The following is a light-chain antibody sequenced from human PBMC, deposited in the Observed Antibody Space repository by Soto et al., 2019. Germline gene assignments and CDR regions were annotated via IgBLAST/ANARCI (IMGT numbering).Light chain of an antibody. CDR3: QKYNSAAPGFT. V-gene: IGKV1-27*01. CDR1: QGISTY. CDR2: AAS. Sequence: DIQMTQSPSSLSASVGDRVTITCRASQGISTYLAWYQQKPGKVPKLLIYAASTLQSGVPSRFSGSGSGTDFTLTITSLQPEDVATYYCQKYNSAAPGFTVGPGTKVDIK. J-gene: IGKJ3*01.